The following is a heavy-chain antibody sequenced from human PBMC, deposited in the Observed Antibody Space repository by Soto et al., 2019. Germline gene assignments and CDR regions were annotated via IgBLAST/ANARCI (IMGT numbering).Heavy chain of an antibody. Sequence: GGTLRLSCAASGVSCSKAWMSWVRQASGKGLEWIGRIKSKTDGWTTYYAAPVKARFTISRDDSKDTLYLQMNSLKTEDTAVYYFSINPYSGYDPPDPFAISGQETMVTVSS. CDR1: GVSCSKAW. CDR3: SINPYSGYDPPDPFAI. J-gene: IGHJ3*02. D-gene: IGHD5-12*01. CDR2: IKSKTDGWTT. V-gene: IGHV3-15*01.